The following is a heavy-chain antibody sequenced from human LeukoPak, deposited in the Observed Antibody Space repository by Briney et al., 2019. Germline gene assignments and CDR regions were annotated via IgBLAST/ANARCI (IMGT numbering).Heavy chain of an antibody. V-gene: IGHV4-4*07. D-gene: IGHD3-16*02. CDR3: ARDHDYVWGSYRYFDY. J-gene: IGHJ4*02. CDR2: IYTSGST. CDR1: GGSISSYY. Sequence: SETLSLTCTVSGGSISSYYWSWIRQPAGKGLEWIGRIYTSGSTNYNPSIKSRVTMSVDTSKNQFSLKLSSVTAADTAVYYCARDHDYVWGSYRYFDYWGQGTLVTVSS.